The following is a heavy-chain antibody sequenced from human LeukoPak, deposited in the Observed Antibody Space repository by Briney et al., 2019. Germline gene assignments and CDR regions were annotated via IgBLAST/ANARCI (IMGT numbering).Heavy chain of an antibody. Sequence: PGGSLRLSCAASGFTFDDYAMHWVRQAPGKGLEWVSGISWNSGSVGYADSVKGRFTISRDNAKNSLYLQMNSLRAEDTALYYCAKDMGVGGIGGGFDYWGQGTLVTVSS. V-gene: IGHV3-9*01. CDR2: ISWNSGSV. J-gene: IGHJ4*02. D-gene: IGHD1-26*01. CDR3: AKDMGVGGIGGGFDY. CDR1: GFTFDDYA.